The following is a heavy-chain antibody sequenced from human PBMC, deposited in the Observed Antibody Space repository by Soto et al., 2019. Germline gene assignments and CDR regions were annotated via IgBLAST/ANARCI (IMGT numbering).Heavy chain of an antibody. CDR3: ARRTEGYFGY. CDR1: GFTFSDYT. V-gene: IGHV3-23*03. CDR2: ILADYNT. Sequence: EVQLLESGGGLVQTGGSLTLSCAASGFTFSDYTMTWVRQAPGKVLECISVILADYNTYYAGSVRGRFTISRDNSKNTLYLEMNSLRAEDTALYYCARRTEGYFGYWGQGALVTVSS. J-gene: IGHJ4*02.